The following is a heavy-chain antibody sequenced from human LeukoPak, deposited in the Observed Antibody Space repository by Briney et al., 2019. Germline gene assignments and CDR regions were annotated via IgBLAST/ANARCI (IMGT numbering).Heavy chain of an antibody. CDR3: AREVVGLFGSGSYLDY. J-gene: IGHJ4*02. Sequence: ASVKVSCKASGYTFTSYGISWVRQAPGQRLEWMGWISAYNGNTNYAQKLQGRVTMTTDTSTSTAYMELRSLRSDDTAVYYCAREVVGLFGSGSYLDYWGQGTLVTVSS. V-gene: IGHV1-18*01. D-gene: IGHD3-10*01. CDR1: GYTFTSYG. CDR2: ISAYNGNT.